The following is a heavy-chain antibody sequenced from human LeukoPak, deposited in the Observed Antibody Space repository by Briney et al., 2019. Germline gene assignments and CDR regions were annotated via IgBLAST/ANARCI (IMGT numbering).Heavy chain of an antibody. CDR3: VRDKIVGATPLDY. V-gene: IGHV3-7*01. J-gene: IGHJ4*02. D-gene: IGHD1-26*01. CDR2: IKQDGSEK. Sequence: GGSLRLSCAASGFTFSTYWMSWVRQAPGKGLEWVANIKQDGSEKYYVDSVKGRFTISRDNAKNSLYLQMNRLKAEDTAVYYCVRDKIVGATPLDYWGQGTLVTVSS. CDR1: GFTFSTYW.